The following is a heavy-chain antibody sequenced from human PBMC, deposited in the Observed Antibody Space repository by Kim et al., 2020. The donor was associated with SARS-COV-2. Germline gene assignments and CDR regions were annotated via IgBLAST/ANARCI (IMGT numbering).Heavy chain of an antibody. D-gene: IGHD4-17*01. V-gene: IGHV3-43*02. CDR3: AKGGYGDYPGDYYYYYGMDV. CDR1: GFTFDDYA. Sequence: GGSLRLSCAASGFTFDDYAMHWVRQAPGKGLEWVSLISGDGGSTYYADSVKGRFTISRDNSKNSLYLQMNSLRTEDTALYYCAKGGYGDYPGDYYYYYGMDVWGQGTTVTVSS. CDR2: ISGDGGST. J-gene: IGHJ6*02.